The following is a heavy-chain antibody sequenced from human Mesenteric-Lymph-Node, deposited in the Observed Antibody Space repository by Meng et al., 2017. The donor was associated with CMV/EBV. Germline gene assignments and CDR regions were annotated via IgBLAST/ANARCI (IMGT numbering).Heavy chain of an antibody. CDR2: ISSSSSTI. V-gene: IGHV3-48*04. Sequence: GESLKISCAASGFTFSSHAMTWVRQAPGKGLEWVSYISSSSSTINYADSVKGRFTISRDNAKNSLFLQMNSLRAEDTAVYYCARLLAARPYFYYGMDVWGQGTTVTVSS. D-gene: IGHD6-6*01. CDR3: ARLLAARPYFYYGMDV. J-gene: IGHJ6*02. CDR1: GFTFSSHA.